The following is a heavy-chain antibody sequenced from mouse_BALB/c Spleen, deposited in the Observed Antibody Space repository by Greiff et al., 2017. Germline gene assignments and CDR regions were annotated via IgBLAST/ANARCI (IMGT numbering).Heavy chain of an antibody. V-gene: IGHV1S81*02. Sequence: QVQLQQSGAELVKPGASVKLSCKASGYTFTSYWMHWVKQRPGQGLEWIGEINPSNGRTNYNEKFKSKATLTVDKSSSTAYMQLSSLTSEDSAVYYCARLDWDVDFDYWGQGTTLTVSS. CDR2: INPSNGRT. CDR3: ARLDWDVDFDY. J-gene: IGHJ2*01. D-gene: IGHD4-1*01. CDR1: GYTFTSYW.